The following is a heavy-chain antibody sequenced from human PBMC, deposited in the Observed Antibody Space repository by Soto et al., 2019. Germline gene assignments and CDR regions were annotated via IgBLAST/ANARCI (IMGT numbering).Heavy chain of an antibody. V-gene: IGHV2-70*04. CDR3: ALRRRPDAFDI. CDR1: GFSLSTSGMR. J-gene: IGHJ3*02. Sequence: VPTLVNPTQTLTLTCAFSGFSLSTSGMRVSWIRQPPGKALEWLARIDWDDDKFYSTSLKPRLTIFKDTSKNQVVLTMTNMDPVDTATYYCALRRRPDAFDICGQATKVSV. CDR2: IDWDDDK.